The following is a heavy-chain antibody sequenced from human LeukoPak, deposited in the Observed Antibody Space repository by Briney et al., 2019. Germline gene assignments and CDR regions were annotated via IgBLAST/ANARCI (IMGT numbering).Heavy chain of an antibody. D-gene: IGHD3-10*01. V-gene: IGHV1-18*01. CDR1: GYTFTSYG. J-gene: IGHJ4*02. CDR3: ATAMVRGVIKTPFDY. Sequence: ASVKVSCKASGYTFTSYGISWVRQAPGQGLEWMGWISAYNGNTNYAQKLQGRVTMTEDTSTDTAYMELSSLRSEDTAVYYCATAMVRGVIKTPFDYWGQGTLVTVSS. CDR2: ISAYNGNT.